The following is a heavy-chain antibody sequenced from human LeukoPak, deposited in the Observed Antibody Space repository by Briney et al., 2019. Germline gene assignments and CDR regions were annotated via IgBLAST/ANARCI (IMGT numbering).Heavy chain of an antibody. CDR3: ARAEWVVAATMDLYYFDY. D-gene: IGHD2-15*01. J-gene: IGHJ4*02. Sequence: GASVKVSCKASGYTFTGYYMHWVRQAPGQGLEWMGWINPNSGGTNYAQKFQGRVTMTRDTSISTAYMELSRLRSDDTAVYYCARAEWVVAATMDLYYFDYWGQGTLVTVSS. V-gene: IGHV1-2*02. CDR1: GYTFTGYY. CDR2: INPNSGGT.